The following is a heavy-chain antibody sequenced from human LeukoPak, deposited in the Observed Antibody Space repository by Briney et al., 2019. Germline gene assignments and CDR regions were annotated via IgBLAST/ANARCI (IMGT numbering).Heavy chain of an antibody. CDR2: INHSGST. Sequence: PSETLSLTCAVYGGSFSGYYWSWIRQPPGKGLEWIGEINHSGSTNYNPSLKSRVTISVDTSKNQFSLKLSSVTAADTALYYCARGFAYGSNPFDCWGQGTLVTVSS. J-gene: IGHJ4*02. D-gene: IGHD3-10*01. V-gene: IGHV4-34*01. CDR3: ARGFAYGSNPFDC. CDR1: GGSFSGYY.